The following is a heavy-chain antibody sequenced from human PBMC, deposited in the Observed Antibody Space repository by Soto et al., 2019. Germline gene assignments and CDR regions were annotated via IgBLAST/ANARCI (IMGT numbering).Heavy chain of an antibody. J-gene: IGHJ4*02. V-gene: IGHV4-59*08. CDR2: IYYSGST. Sequence: SETLSLTCTVSGGSISSYYWSWIRQPPGKGLEWIGYIYYSGSTNYNPSLKSRVTLSVDTSKNQFSLKLSSVTAADTAVYYCARPGGSYAVPHFDYWGQGTLVTVSS. D-gene: IGHD1-26*01. CDR3: ARPGGSYAVPHFDY. CDR1: GGSISSYY.